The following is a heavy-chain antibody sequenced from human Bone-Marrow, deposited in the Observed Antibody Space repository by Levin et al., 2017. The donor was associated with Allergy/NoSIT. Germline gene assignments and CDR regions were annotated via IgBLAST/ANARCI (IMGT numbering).Heavy chain of an antibody. CDR3: VREGLLGGFTN. J-gene: IGHJ4*02. CDR1: GFTLSSNW. D-gene: IGHD2-15*01. V-gene: IGHV3-74*01. CDR2: INSNGRST. Sequence: GGSLRLSCEASGFTLSSNWMQWVRQAPGKGLVCVSRINSNGRSTNYADSVKGRFTISRDNAKNTLYLQMNSLRAEDTAVYYGVREGLLGGFTNWGQGALVTVSS.